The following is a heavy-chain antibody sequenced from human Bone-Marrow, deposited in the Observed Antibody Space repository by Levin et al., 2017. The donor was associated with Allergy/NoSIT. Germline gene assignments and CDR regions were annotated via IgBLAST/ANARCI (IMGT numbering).Heavy chain of an antibody. V-gene: IGHV4-31*03. Sequence: LRLSCTVSGGSISSGGYYWSWIRQHPGKGLEWIGYIYYSGSTYYNPSLKSRVTISVDTSKNQFSLKLSSVTAADTAVYYCARERIRGVIFWFDPWGQGTLVTVSS. CDR2: IYYSGST. D-gene: IGHD3-10*01. CDR3: ARERIRGVIFWFDP. J-gene: IGHJ5*02. CDR1: GGSISSGGYY.